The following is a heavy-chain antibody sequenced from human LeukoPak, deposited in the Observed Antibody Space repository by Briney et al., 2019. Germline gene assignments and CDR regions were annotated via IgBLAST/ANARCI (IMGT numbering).Heavy chain of an antibody. J-gene: IGHJ4*02. V-gene: IGHV1-18*01. CDR3: ARDSLAVAGAYYDY. D-gene: IGHD6-19*01. CDR1: GYTFTSYG. CDR2: ISAYNGNT. Sequence: ASVKVSRKASGYTFTSYGISWVRQAPGQGLEWMGWISAYNGNTNYARKLQGRVTMTTDTSTSTAYMELRSLRFDDTAVYYCARDSLAVAGAYYDYWGQGTLVTVSS.